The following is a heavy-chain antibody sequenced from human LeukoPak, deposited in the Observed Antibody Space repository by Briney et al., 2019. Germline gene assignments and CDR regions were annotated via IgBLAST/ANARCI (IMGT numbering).Heavy chain of an antibody. CDR3: ARAHYYDSSGYSPYYFDY. D-gene: IGHD3-22*01. CDR1: GGSFSGYY. Sequence: MPSETLSLTCAVYGGSFSGYYWSWIRQPPGKGLEWIGEINHSGSTNYNPSLKSRVTISVDTSKNQFSLKLSSVTAADTAVCYCARAHYYDSSGYSPYYFDYWGQGTLVTVSS. V-gene: IGHV4-34*01. J-gene: IGHJ4*02. CDR2: INHSGST.